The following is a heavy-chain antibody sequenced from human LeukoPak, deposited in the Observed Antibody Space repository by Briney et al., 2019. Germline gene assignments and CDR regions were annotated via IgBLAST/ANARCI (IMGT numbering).Heavy chain of an antibody. CDR1: GFTFDDYA. V-gene: IGHV3-43*02. D-gene: IGHD3-22*01. J-gene: IGHJ4*02. CDR2: ITGDGGST. Sequence: GGSLRLSCAASGFTFDDYAMHWVRQAPGKGLEWVSFITGDGGSTYYADSVKGRFTISRDNSKNSLYLQMNSLRTQDTALYYCAKGYHYDSSGYYYLDYWGQGTLVTVSS. CDR3: AKGYHYDSSGYYYLDY.